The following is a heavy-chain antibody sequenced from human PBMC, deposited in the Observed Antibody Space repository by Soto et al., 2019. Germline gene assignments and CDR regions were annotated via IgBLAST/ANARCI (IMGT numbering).Heavy chain of an antibody. CDR1: GDTFSFYS. J-gene: IGHJ4*02. D-gene: IGHD3-10*01. Sequence: QVQLVQSGAEVRKPGSSVKVSCKASGDTFSFYSIHWVRQAPGLGLEWMGRINPILSMSNYAQRFQGRVTLTADEXTSTAYMKLSGLRSEDTAIYYCASSYGSGYRAFDYWGQGALVTVSS. CDR2: INPILSMS. CDR3: ASSYGSGYRAFDY. V-gene: IGHV1-69*02.